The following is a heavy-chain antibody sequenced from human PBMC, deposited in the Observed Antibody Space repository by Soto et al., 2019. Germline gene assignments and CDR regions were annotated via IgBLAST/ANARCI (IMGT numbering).Heavy chain of an antibody. CDR3: ASNPRGGYFDY. CDR2: IKSDGSNT. D-gene: IGHD3-10*01. Sequence: GGSLRLSCAASGLTFSNYWMHWVRQAPGKGLVWVSCIKSDGSNTYYADSVKGRFTVSRDNARNTLYLQMNSLRAEDTAVYYCASNPRGGYFDYWGLGTLVTVSS. V-gene: IGHV3-74*01. J-gene: IGHJ4*02. CDR1: GLTFSNYW.